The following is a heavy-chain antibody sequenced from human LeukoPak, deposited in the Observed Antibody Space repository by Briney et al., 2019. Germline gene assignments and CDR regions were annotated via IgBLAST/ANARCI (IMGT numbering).Heavy chain of an antibody. V-gene: IGHV4-38-2*01. CDR3: ARYDSRGSASTRFDY. Sequence: SDTLSLTCAVSGYSLGKNYYGGWIRQPPGKGVEWIGRSYGTGSPSYNPSLRNRVTMSVDTSTNHFSLKLTSVTTADTAVYYCARYDSRGSASTRFDYWGQGILVTISS. D-gene: IGHD3-16*01. J-gene: IGHJ4*02. CDR2: SYGTGSP. CDR1: GYSLGKNYY.